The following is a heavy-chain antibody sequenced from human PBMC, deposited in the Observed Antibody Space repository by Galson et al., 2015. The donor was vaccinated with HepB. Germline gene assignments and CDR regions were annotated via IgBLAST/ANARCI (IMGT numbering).Heavy chain of an antibody. CDR3: AREGDCSSTSCFDY. Sequence: SLRLSCAASGFTFSFYSMTWVRQAPGKGLEWVSYISRDSTTIYFADSVKGRFTISRDNAKKSQYLQMNSLRAEDTAVYYCAREGDCSSTSCFDYWGQGTLVTVSS. V-gene: IGHV3-48*01. J-gene: IGHJ4*02. CDR1: GFTFSFYS. CDR2: ISRDSTTI. D-gene: IGHD2-2*01.